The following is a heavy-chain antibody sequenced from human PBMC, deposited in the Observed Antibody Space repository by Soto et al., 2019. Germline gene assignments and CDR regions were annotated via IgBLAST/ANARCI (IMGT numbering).Heavy chain of an antibody. Sequence: PSETLSLTCAVYGESFSGYIWTWIRQTPGQGLQWIGQINHSGSASYNPSLKSRVTISVHTSNSQFSLELSSVTAADTAVYYCARGLITGSHYSGGWYYFESWGQGAQVTVSA. V-gene: IGHV4-34*01. D-gene: IGHD6-19*01. CDR3: ARGLITGSHYSGGWYYFES. CDR2: INHSGSA. CDR1: GESFSGYI. J-gene: IGHJ4*02.